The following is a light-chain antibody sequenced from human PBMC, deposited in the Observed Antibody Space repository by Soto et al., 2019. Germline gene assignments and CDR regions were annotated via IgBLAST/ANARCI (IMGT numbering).Light chain of an antibody. Sequence: QSVLTQPASVTGSPGQSITISCTGTSSDVGAYGFVSWYQQHPGKAPKLVIYEVSNRPSGVSNRFSGSKSGNTASLTISGLRAEDEADYYCSSYTTRGTPDFGTGTKLTVL. J-gene: IGLJ1*01. CDR1: SSDVGAYGF. V-gene: IGLV2-14*01. CDR2: EVS. CDR3: SSYTTRGTPD.